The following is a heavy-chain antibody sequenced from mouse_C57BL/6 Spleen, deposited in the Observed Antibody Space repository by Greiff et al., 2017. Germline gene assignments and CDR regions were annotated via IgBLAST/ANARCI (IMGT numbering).Heavy chain of an antibody. Sequence: VKLQQPGAELVRPGTSVKLSCKASGYTFTSYWMHWVKQRPGQGLEWIGVIDPSDSYTNYNQKFKGKATLTVDTSSSTAYMQLSSLTSEDSAVYYCARAGGGFAYWGQGTLVTVSA. CDR3: ARAGGGFAY. D-gene: IGHD3-1*01. V-gene: IGHV1-59*01. CDR1: GYTFTSYW. J-gene: IGHJ3*01. CDR2: IDPSDSYT.